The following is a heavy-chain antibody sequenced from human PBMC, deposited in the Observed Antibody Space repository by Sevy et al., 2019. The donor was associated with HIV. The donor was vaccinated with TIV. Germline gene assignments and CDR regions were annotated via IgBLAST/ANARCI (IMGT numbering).Heavy chain of an antibody. CDR3: VKDRFYDSSGYHSLIFDY. CDR2: ISGSGGST. Sequence: GGSLRLSCAASGFTFSSYAMSWVRQAPGKGLEWVSAISGSGGSTYYADSVKGRFTISRDNSKNTLYLQMNSLRAEDTAVYYCVKDRFYDSSGYHSLIFDYWGQGTLVTVSS. D-gene: IGHD3-22*01. V-gene: IGHV3-23*01. J-gene: IGHJ4*02. CDR1: GFTFSSYA.